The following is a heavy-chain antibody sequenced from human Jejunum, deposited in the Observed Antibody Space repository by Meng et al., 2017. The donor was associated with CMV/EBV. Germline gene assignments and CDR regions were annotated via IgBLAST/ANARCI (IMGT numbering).Heavy chain of an antibody. CDR1: GYSFTTYA. CDR2: INTDTRNP. V-gene: IGHV7-4-1*02. J-gene: IGHJ4*02. CDR3: ARPSGFCSGGHCYPDY. D-gene: IGHD2-15*01. Sequence: SGYSFTTYAMTWVRQAPGQVLEWMGWINTDTRNPTYARGFRGRFVFSLDTSVSTAYLQINSLEAADTAVYYCARPSGFCSGGHCYPDYWGQGTLVTVSS.